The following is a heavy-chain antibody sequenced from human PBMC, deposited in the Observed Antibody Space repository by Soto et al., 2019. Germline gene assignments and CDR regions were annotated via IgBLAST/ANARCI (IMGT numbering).Heavy chain of an antibody. CDR1: GFTFSGHA. V-gene: IGHV3-33*01. D-gene: IGHD6-19*01. CDR2: IWYDGSNK. CDR3: ARDGQGLAPYALDV. Sequence: QVQLVESGGGVAQPGRSLRLSCTVSGFTFSGHAMHWVRQAPGKGLEWVTQIWYDGSNKYYAESVKGRFTISRDNSKNTLYLQMNSLRVEDPAVYYGARDGQGLAPYALDVWGQGTSVTVSS. J-gene: IGHJ6*02.